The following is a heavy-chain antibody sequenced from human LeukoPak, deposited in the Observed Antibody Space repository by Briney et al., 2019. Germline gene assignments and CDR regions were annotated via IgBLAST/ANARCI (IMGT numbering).Heavy chain of an antibody. J-gene: IGHJ4*02. CDR2: INWNGGST. CDR3: ARVQGYCSSTSCYFDY. D-gene: IGHD2-2*01. V-gene: IGHV3-20*04. Sequence: GGSLRLSCAASGFTFDDYGMSWVRQAPGKGLEWVSGINWNGGSTGYADSVKGRFTISRDNAKNSLYLQMNSLRAEDTALYYCARVQGYCSSTSCYFDYWGQGTLVTVSS. CDR1: GFTFDDYG.